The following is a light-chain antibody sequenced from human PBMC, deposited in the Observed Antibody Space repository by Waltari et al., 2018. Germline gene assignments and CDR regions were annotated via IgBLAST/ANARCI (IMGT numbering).Light chain of an antibody. CDR2: WAS. J-gene: IGKJ4*01. V-gene: IGKV4-1*01. CDR1: QSVLYSSNNKNY. CDR3: QQYYSTPLT. Sequence: DIVMTQSPDSLAVSLGERATINCKSSQSVLYSSNNKNYFAWYQQKPGQHPKLLSYWASTRESGVPDRFRGSGSGTDFTLTISSLQAEDVAVYYCQQYYSTPLTFGGGTKVEIK.